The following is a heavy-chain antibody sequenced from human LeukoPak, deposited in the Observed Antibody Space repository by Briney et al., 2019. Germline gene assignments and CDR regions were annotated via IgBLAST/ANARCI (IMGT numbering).Heavy chain of an antibody. CDR1: GGSISSGSYY. D-gene: IGHD1-7*01. Sequence: SETLSLTCTVSGGSISSGSYYWSWIRQPAGKGLEWIGRIYTSGSTNYNPSLKSRVTISVDTSKNQFSLKLSSVTAADTAVYYCARDLRPNWNYAFDIWGQGTMVTVSS. V-gene: IGHV4-61*02. CDR2: IYTSGST. CDR3: ARDLRPNWNYAFDI. J-gene: IGHJ3*02.